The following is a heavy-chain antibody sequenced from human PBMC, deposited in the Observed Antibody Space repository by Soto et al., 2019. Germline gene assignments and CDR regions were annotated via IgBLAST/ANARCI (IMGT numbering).Heavy chain of an antibody. V-gene: IGHV1-69*12. CDR2: IIPIFGTA. CDR1: GGTFSSYA. J-gene: IGHJ3*02. Sequence: QVQLVQSGAEVKKPGSWVKVSCKASGGTFSSYAISWVRQAPGQGLEWMGGIIPIFGTANYAQKFQGRVTITADESTSTDYMELSSLRSEDTAVYYCARERPTYYYDSSGYGGGTRGGDAFDIWGQGTMVTVSS. CDR3: ARERPTYYYDSSGYGGGTRGGDAFDI. D-gene: IGHD3-22*01.